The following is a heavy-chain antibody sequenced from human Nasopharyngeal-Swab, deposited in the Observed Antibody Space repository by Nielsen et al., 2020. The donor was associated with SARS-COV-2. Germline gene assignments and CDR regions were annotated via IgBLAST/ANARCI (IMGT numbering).Heavy chain of an antibody. CDR2: IYYSGST. J-gene: IGHJ6*02. CDR3: ARDRGIFQYYYYGMDV. Sequence: RQAPRKGLEWIGYIYYSGSTNYNPSLKSRVTISVDTSKNQFSLKLSSVTAADTAVYYCARDRGIFQYYYYGMDVWGQGTLVTVSS. D-gene: IGHD3-10*01. V-gene: IGHV4-59*01.